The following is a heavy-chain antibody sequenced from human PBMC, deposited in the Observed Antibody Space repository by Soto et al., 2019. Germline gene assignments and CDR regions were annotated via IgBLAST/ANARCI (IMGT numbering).Heavy chain of an antibody. Sequence: SRDRTLTFFGGAIIKKGYYWSWIRQHPGKGLEWIGYIYYSGSTYYNPSLKSRVTISVDTSKNQFSLKLSSVTAADTAVYYCARGSSDYYYYYGMDVWGQGTTVIVSS. V-gene: IGHV4-31*02. J-gene: IGHJ6*02. CDR3: ARGSSDYYYYYGMDV. CDR1: GGAIIKKGYY. CDR2: IYYSGST. D-gene: IGHD6-25*01.